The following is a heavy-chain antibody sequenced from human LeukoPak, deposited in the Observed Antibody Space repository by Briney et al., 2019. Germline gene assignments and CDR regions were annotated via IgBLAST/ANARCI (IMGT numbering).Heavy chain of an antibody. Sequence: GGSLRLSCAVSGFTFSDYYMSWVRQAPGKWLEWVAFIRYDGSNTYYADSVKGRFTISRDNSRNTLYLQMNSLRAEDTGVYYCAKDLSSGSRRAYWGQGTLVTVSS. V-gene: IGHV3-30*02. CDR2: IRYDGSNT. J-gene: IGHJ4*02. CDR3: AKDLSSGSRRAY. CDR1: GFTFSDYY. D-gene: IGHD6-19*01.